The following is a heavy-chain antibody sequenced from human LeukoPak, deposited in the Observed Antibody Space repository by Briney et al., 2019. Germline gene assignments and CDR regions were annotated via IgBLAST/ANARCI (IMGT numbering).Heavy chain of an antibody. CDR2: ISPDGNIE. CDR1: GFTFTTFG. J-gene: IGHJ4*02. V-gene: IGHV3-30*18. Sequence: GGSLRLSCAASGFTFTTFGIHWVRQAPGKDLEWVAAISPDGNIEYYTDSVKGRFTISRDNSKNMIYLQMNSLRGEDSAVYYCAKINNDDDYWGQGTLVTVSS. CDR3: AKINNDDDY. D-gene: IGHD1/OR15-1a*01.